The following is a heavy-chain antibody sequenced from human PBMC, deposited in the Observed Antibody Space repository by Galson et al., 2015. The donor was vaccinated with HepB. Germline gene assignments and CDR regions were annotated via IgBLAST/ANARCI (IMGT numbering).Heavy chain of an antibody. CDR2: VSAYNGKT. Sequence: SVKVSCKASGYTFTSYGISWVRQAPGQGLEWMGWVSAYNGKTNYAQKFQGRVTMTTDTSTNTAYMELRSLRSDDTAVYYCASAYCAGDCYSRSGGYFDYWGQGTLVTVSS. V-gene: IGHV1-18*04. J-gene: IGHJ4*02. CDR3: ASAYCAGDCYSRSGGYFDY. CDR1: GYTFTSYG. D-gene: IGHD2-21*02.